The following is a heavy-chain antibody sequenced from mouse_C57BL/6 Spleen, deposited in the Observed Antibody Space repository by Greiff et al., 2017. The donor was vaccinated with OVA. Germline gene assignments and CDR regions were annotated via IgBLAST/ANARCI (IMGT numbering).Heavy chain of an antibody. J-gene: IGHJ2*01. CDR1: GYTFTSYW. D-gene: IGHD2-3*01. CDR3: ARRYDGYFDY. Sequence: QVHVKQPGAELVRPGSSVKLSCKASGYTFTSYWMHWVKQRPIQGLEWIGNIDPSDSETHYNQKFKDKATLTVDKSSSTAYMQLSSLTSEDSAVYYCARRYDGYFDYWGQGTTLTVSS. CDR2: IDPSDSET. V-gene: IGHV1-52*01.